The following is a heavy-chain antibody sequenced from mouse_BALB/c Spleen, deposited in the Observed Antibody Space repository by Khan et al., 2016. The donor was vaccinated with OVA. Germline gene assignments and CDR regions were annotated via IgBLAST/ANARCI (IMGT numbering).Heavy chain of an antibody. CDR1: GFNITDTY. Sequence: VRLQQSGAELVKPGASVKLSCTASGFNITDTYIHWVKQRPKQGLEWIGRITPANGNTEYDPKFQGKATMRADTSSNTAYLQLSSLTSGDTAVFECVRAYYGARDLDVWGDGTAVTVSS. CDR3: VRAYYGARDLDV. CDR2: ITPANGNT. D-gene: IGHD2-10*01. V-gene: IGHV14-3*02. J-gene: IGHJ1*01.